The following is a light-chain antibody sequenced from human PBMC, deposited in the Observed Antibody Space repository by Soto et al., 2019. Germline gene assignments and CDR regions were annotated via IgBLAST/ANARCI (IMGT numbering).Light chain of an antibody. CDR1: QSLLHSNGYNY. V-gene: IGKV2-28*01. Sequence: DIVMTQSPLSLPVTPGEPASISCRSSQSLLHSNGYNYLDWYLQKPGQSPQLLIYLGSNRASGVPDRFSGSGSGTDVTLKISRAEAEDVGVYYCMQALQTPLTFGGGTKVEIK. J-gene: IGKJ4*01. CDR3: MQALQTPLT. CDR2: LGS.